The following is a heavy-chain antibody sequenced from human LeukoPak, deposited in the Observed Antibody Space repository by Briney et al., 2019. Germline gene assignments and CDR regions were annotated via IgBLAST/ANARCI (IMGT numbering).Heavy chain of an antibody. CDR2: IYYSGST. J-gene: IGHJ4*02. Sequence: PSETLSLTCTVSGGSISSYYWSWIRQPPGKGLEWIGYIYYSGSTNYNPSLKSRVTISVDTSKNQFSLKLSSVTAADTAVYYCARSTAMVNFDYRGQGTLVTVSS. CDR1: GGSISSYY. CDR3: ARSTAMVNFDY. V-gene: IGHV4-59*01. D-gene: IGHD5-18*01.